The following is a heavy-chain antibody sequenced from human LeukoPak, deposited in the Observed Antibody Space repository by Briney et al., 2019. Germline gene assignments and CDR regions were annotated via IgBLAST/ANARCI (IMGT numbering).Heavy chain of an antibody. V-gene: IGHV3-23*01. CDR3: AREERNVVVPAAIDY. CDR2: ISGSGGST. Sequence: PGGSLRLSCAASGFTFSSYAMSWVRQAPGKGLEWVSAISGSGGSTYYADSVKGRFTISRDNSKNTLYLQMNSLRAEDTAVYYCAREERNVVVPAAIDYWGQGTLVTVSS. CDR1: GFTFSSYA. J-gene: IGHJ4*02. D-gene: IGHD2-2*01.